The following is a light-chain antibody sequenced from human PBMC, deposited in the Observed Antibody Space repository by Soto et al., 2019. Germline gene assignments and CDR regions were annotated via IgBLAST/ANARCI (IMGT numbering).Light chain of an antibody. CDR1: QSVGTY. CDR3: QQRYNWPNT. CDR2: DAS. Sequence: IVLTQSPATLSLSPGERATLSCRTSQSVGTYLAWYQHNPGQAPRLLIYDASNRATGIPARFSGSGSGTEFTLTISSPEPEDFAVYYCQQRYNWPNTFGQGTKLEIK. J-gene: IGKJ2*01. V-gene: IGKV3-11*01.